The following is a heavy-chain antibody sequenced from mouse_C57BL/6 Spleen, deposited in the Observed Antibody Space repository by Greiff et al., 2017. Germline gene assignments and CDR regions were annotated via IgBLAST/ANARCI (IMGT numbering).Heavy chain of an antibody. Sequence: VKLQQPGAELVKPGASVKLSCKASGYTFTSYWMHWVKQRPGQGLEWIGMIHPNSGSTNYNEKFKSKATLTVDKSSSTAYMQLSSLTSEDSAVYYCAMVTTGRLMDYWGQGTSVTVSS. CDR3: AMVTTGRLMDY. V-gene: IGHV1-64*01. CDR1: GYTFTSYW. CDR2: IHPNSGST. J-gene: IGHJ4*01. D-gene: IGHD2-2*01.